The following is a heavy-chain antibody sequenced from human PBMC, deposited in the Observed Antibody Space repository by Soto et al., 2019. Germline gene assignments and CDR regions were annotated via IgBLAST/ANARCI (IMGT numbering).Heavy chain of an antibody. CDR3: ARNYYGSGQYYYYYMDV. CDR1: GFTFSSYD. Sequence: GGSLRLSCAASGFTFSSYDMHWVRQATGKGLEWVSAIGTAGDTYYPGSVKGRFTISRENAKNSLYLQMNSLRAGDTAVYYCARNYYGSGQYYYYYMDVWGKGTTVTVSS. J-gene: IGHJ6*03. CDR2: IGTAGDT. V-gene: IGHV3-13*01. D-gene: IGHD3-10*01.